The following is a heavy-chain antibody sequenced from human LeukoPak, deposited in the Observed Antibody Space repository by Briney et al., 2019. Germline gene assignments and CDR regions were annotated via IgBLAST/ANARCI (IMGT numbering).Heavy chain of an antibody. V-gene: IGHV1-18*01. D-gene: IGHD6-13*01. Sequence: ASVKVSCKASGGTFSSYPLSWVRQAPGQGLEWMGWISAYNGNTNYAQKLQGRVTMTTDTSTSTAYMELRSLRSDDTAVYYCARVLQQLFPDAFDIWGQGTMVTVSS. CDR2: ISAYNGNT. CDR3: ARVLQQLFPDAFDI. J-gene: IGHJ3*02. CDR1: GGTFSSYP.